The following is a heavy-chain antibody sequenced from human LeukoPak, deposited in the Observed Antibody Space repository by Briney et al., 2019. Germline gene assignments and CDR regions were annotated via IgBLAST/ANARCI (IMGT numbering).Heavy chain of an antibody. Sequence: SETLSLTCTVSGGSISSSSYYWGWIRQPPGKGLEWIGSIYYSGSTYYNPSLKSRVTISVDTPKNQFSLKLSSVTAADTAVYYCVGRGASSSWYQVVDYWGQGTLVTVSS. J-gene: IGHJ4*02. D-gene: IGHD6-13*01. V-gene: IGHV4-39*01. CDR3: VGRGASSSWYQVVDY. CDR2: IYYSGST. CDR1: GGSISSSSYY.